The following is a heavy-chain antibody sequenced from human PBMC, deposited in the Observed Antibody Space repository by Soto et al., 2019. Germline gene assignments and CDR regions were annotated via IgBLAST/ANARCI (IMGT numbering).Heavy chain of an antibody. Sequence: ASVKVSCKASGGTFSSYAISWVRQAPGQGLEWMGGIIPIFGTANYAQKFQGRVTITADESTSTAYMELSSLRSEDTAVYYCARGLNGYLLYFVYWGQGTPVTVYS. V-gene: IGHV1-69*13. CDR2: IIPIFGTA. CDR3: ARGLNGYLLYFVY. D-gene: IGHD5-18*01. CDR1: GGTFSSYA. J-gene: IGHJ4*02.